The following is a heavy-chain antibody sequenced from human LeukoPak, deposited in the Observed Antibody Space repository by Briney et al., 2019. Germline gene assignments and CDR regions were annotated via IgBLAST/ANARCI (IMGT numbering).Heavy chain of an antibody. Sequence: GGSLRLSCAASGFTFSNAWMTWLRQAPGKGLEWVGRIKSKTDGGTTDYAAPVKGRFTISRDDSKNTLYLQMNSLKTEDTAVYYCTTFVVVTAISIIDYWGQGTLVTVSS. CDR2: IKSKTDGGTT. CDR3: TTFVVVTAISIIDY. J-gene: IGHJ4*02. V-gene: IGHV3-15*01. CDR1: GFTFSNAW. D-gene: IGHD2-21*02.